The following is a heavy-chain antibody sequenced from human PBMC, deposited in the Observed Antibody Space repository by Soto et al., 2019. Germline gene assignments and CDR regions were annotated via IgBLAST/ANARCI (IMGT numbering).Heavy chain of an antibody. CDR1: GGSISSGGYY. V-gene: IGHV4-31*03. D-gene: IGHD3-16*01. J-gene: IGHJ5*01. Sequence: PSETLSLTCTVSGGSISSGGYYWSWIRQHPGKGLEWIGYIYYSGSTYYNPSLKSRVTISVDTSKNQFSLKLSSVTAADTAVYYFATDSGGPPLNRFDSWGHGTLVTVPP. CDR3: ATDSGGPPLNRFDS. CDR2: IYYSGST.